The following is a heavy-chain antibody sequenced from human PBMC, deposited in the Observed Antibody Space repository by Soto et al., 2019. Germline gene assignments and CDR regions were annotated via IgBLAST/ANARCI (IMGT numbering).Heavy chain of an antibody. D-gene: IGHD4-17*01. V-gene: IGHV3-48*03. J-gene: IGHJ4*02. Sequence: PGGSLRLSCSASGFTFSSYEMNWVRQAPGKGLEWVSYISTDSSTIYYADSVKGRFTVSRDNSKNTLYLQMNSLRAEDTAVYYCAKPTSQTYGDSHFDYWGQGTLVTVSS. CDR2: ISTDSSTI. CDR1: GFTFSSYE. CDR3: AKPTSQTYGDSHFDY.